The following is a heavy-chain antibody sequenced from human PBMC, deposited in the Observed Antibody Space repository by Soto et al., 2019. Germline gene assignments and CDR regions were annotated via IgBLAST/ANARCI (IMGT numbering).Heavy chain of an antibody. CDR3: TPLASGHYGYDF. J-gene: IGHJ4*02. V-gene: IGHV3-15*01. CDR1: GFAFSDAS. D-gene: IGHD3-3*01. Sequence: DVQLVESGGDLVKPGGSLRLSCAASGFAFSDASMSWVRQAPGKGLEWVGRIKTQSSGGTTDYAAPVKGRFTISRDDSKNTVYLQMDSLKAEDTAVYSCTPLASGHYGYDFWGQGTLVTVSS. CDR2: IKTQSSGGTT.